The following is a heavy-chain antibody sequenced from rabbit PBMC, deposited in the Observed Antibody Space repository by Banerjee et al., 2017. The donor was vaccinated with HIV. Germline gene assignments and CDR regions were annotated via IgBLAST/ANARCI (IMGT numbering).Heavy chain of an antibody. J-gene: IGHJ6*01. D-gene: IGHD4-1*01. CDR3: ARRSDWATNYGMDL. V-gene: IGHV1S40*01. CDR1: GFSFIPITG. CDR2: IYAANSDIT. Sequence: QPLEESGGARVKLGPSLTSTCKASGFSFIPITGICGVGQAPGKGLEWIGGIYAANSDITYYATWAKGRFTISKTSSTTVTLQVPSLTAADTATYFCARRSDWATNYGMDLWGQGTLVTVS.